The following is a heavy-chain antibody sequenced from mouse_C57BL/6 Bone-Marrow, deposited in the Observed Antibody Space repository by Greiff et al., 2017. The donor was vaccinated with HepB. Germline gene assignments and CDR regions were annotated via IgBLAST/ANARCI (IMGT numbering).Heavy chain of an antibody. V-gene: IGHV1-81*01. J-gene: IGHJ4*01. CDR3: ARVVATSDAMDY. CDR1: GYTFTSYG. Sequence: VKLVESGAELARPGASVKLSCKASGYTFTSYGISWVKQRTGQGLEWIGEIYPRSGNTYYNEKFKGKATLTADKSSSTAYMELRSLTSEDSAVYFCARVVATSDAMDYWGQGTSVTVSS. D-gene: IGHD1-1*01. CDR2: IYPRSGNT.